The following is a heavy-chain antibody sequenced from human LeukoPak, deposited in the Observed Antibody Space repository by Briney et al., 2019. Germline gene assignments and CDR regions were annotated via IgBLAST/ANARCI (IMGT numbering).Heavy chain of an antibody. J-gene: IGHJ4*02. CDR2: IYYSGST. Sequence: RPSETLSLTCPVSGGSLSSYYWSWVRQPPRKGLEWIGDIYYSGSTNYNPSLKSRVTISVDTSKNQFSLKLSSVTAADTAVYYCARSPSWGYYDSSAYYFDYWGQGTLVTVSS. CDR1: GGSLSSYY. CDR3: ARSPSWGYYDSSAYYFDY. V-gene: IGHV4-59*01. D-gene: IGHD3-22*01.